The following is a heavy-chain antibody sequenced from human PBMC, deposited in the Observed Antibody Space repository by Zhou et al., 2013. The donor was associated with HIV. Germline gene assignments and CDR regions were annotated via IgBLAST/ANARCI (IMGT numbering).Heavy chain of an antibody. D-gene: IGHD2-15*01. V-gene: IGHV1-69*16. CDR2: TVLRLGEV. Sequence: QVQLVQSGAEVKKPGSSVKVSCKTSGVTSTSHTVSWVRQVPGHGLEWMGGTVLRLGEVSYAQVFQDRVTITTDDARGTAHMELSSLTSDDTAVYYCAREDEAVVVTATPGXYWGQGPWSPSPQ. J-gene: IGHJ4*02. CDR3: AREDEAVVVTATPGXY. CDR1: GVTSTSHT.